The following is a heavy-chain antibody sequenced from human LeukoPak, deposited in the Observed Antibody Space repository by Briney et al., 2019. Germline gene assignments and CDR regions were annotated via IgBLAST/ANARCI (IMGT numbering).Heavy chain of an antibody. CDR2: INHSGGT. Sequence: SETLSLTCAVYGGSFSGYYWSWIRQPPGKGLEWIGEINHSGGTNYNPSLKSRVTISVDTSKNQFSLKLSSVTAADTAVYYCARVRRMGITMVRGINWFDPWGQGTLVTVSS. CDR3: ARVRRMGITMVRGINWFDP. J-gene: IGHJ5*02. V-gene: IGHV4-34*01. D-gene: IGHD3-10*01. CDR1: GGSFSGYY.